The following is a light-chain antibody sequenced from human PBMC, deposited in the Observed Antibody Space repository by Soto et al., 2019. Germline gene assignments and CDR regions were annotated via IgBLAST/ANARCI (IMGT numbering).Light chain of an antibody. CDR2: DAS. CDR1: QSVSKC. J-gene: IGKJ5*01. Sequence: EIVLTQSPATLSLSPGERATLSCRASQSVSKCLAWYQQKPGQAPRLLIYDASARVTGIPARFSGSGSVTDFTLTISSLEPEDFAVYSCQQCSNWPPVTFGQGTRLEIK. V-gene: IGKV3-11*01. CDR3: QQCSNWPPVT.